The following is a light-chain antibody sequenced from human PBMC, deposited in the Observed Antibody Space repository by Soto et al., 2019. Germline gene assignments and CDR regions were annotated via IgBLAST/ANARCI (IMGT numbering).Light chain of an antibody. Sequence: ILMTQSPATVSVSPGESATLSCRASQNIYYNVAWYQQRPGQAPRLLIYRASTRATGVPARFSGSGSGTEFTLTISSLQPEDFTVYSCIQYHNLWAFGKGSKVDIK. J-gene: IGKJ1*01. CDR2: RAS. V-gene: IGKV3-15*01. CDR3: IQYHNLWA. CDR1: QNIYYN.